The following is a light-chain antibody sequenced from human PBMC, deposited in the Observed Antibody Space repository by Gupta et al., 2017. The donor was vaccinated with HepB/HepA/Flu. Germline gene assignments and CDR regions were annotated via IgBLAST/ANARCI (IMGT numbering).Light chain of an antibody. CDR3: AAWDDTLKTVL. V-gene: IGLV1-44*01. CDR1: SSNIGSNS. Sequence: SVLXQPPSXXGTPGQRVTXSCSGGSSNIGSNSVHWYQQRPGTAPRLLIYTNIQRPSGFPDRFSGSKSGTSSSLAISGLQSEDEADYYCAAWDDTLKTVLIGGGTKLTVL. CDR2: TNI. J-gene: IGLJ2*01.